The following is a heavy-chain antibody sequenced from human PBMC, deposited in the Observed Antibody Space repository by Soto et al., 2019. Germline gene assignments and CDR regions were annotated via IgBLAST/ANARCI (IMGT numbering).Heavy chain of an antibody. J-gene: IGHJ4*02. V-gene: IGHV3-48*02. D-gene: IGHD1-26*01. Sequence: EVQLVESGGGLVQPGGSLRLSCAASGFTFSSYSMNWVRQAPGKGLEWGSYITSSSRTIDYADSVKGRFTISRDNAKNSLYLQRDSLRDEDTAVYYCARRYHEGCDFWGQGTLVTVSS. CDR3: ARRYHEGCDF. CDR1: GFTFSSYS. CDR2: ITSSSRTI.